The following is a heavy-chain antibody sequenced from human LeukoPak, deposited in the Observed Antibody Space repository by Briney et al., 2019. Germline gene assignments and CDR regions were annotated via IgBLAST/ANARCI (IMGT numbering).Heavy chain of an antibody. V-gene: IGHV3-7*04. CDR2: IKEDGSQI. J-gene: IGHJ4*02. CDR3: AGAMIAFGEIDY. CDR1: GFTFSSHW. D-gene: IGHD3-16*01. Sequence: GGSLRLSCAASGFTFSSHWMTWVRQAPGKGLEWVANIKEDGSQINHVDSVKGRFTISRDNAKNSLYLQMNSLRVEDTAVYYCAGAMIAFGEIDYWGQGTLVTVSS.